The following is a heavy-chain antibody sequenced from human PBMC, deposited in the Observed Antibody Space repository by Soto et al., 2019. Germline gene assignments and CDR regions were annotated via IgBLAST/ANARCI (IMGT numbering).Heavy chain of an antibody. Sequence: QVQLVQSGAEVKKPGASVKVSCKSSGYTFSMSGISWVRQAPGQGLEWMGWISGYNGKTNYEQKFRARVTXTXAXTXXMVYMEVRSLRSDDTAVYYCAREGPRPYYYYGMDVWGQGTTVTVSS. V-gene: IGHV1-18*01. CDR1: GYTFSMSG. CDR2: ISGYNGKT. CDR3: AREGPRPYYYYGMDV. J-gene: IGHJ6*02.